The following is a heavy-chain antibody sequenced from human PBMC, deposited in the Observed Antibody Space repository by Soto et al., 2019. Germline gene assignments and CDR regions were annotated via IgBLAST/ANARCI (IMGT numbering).Heavy chain of an antibody. V-gene: IGHV3-48*02. Sequence: LRLSCVASGYSFSNYNMNWVRQAPGKGLEWVSYITDSSDTVHYADSVRGRFTISRDNAESSLYLQMNSLRDEDTAVYFCARDFGHGYYLDYCGRGTLVTISS. CDR2: ITDSSDTV. CDR1: GYSFSNYN. J-gene: IGHJ4*02. CDR3: ARDFGHGYYLDY. D-gene: IGHD3-3*01.